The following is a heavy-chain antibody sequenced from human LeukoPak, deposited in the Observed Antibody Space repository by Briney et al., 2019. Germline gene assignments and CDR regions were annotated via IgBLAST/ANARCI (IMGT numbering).Heavy chain of an antibody. J-gene: IGHJ5*02. CDR2: INHSGST. CDR1: GGSFSGYY. Sequence: PSETLSLTCAVYGGSFSGYYWSRIRQPPGKGLEWIGEINHSGSTNYNPSLKSRVTISVDTSKNQFSLKLSSVTAADTAVYYCARGVIAVAGTGNWFDPWGQGTLVTVSS. V-gene: IGHV4-34*01. CDR3: ARGVIAVAGTGNWFDP. D-gene: IGHD6-19*01.